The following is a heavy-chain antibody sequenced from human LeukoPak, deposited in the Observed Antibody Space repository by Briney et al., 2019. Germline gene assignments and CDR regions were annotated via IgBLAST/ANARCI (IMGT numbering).Heavy chain of an antibody. J-gene: IGHJ4*02. V-gene: IGHV3-74*01. D-gene: IGHD3-10*01. CDR2: INSDGSST. CDR1: GFTFSSYW. CDR3: ARDYGEYLFDY. Sequence: GGSLRLSCAASGFTFSSYWMHWVRQAPGKGLVWVSRINSDGSSTSYADSVKGRFTISRDNAKNTLYLQMNSLRAEDTAVCYCARDYGEYLFDYWGQGTLVTVSS.